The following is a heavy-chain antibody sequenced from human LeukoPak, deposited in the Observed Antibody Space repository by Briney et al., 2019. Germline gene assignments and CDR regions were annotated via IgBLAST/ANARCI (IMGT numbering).Heavy chain of an antibody. CDR3: ATGEYSGYGPYSY. CDR1: GYTFTDYY. Sequence: ASVKVSCKASGYTFTDYYMHWVRQAPGQGLEWMGIINPSGGSTNYAQKFQGRVTMTRDTSTSTVYMELNNLRSEDTAVYYCATGEYSGYGPYSYWGQGTLVTVSS. D-gene: IGHD5-12*01. CDR2: INPSGGST. J-gene: IGHJ4*02. V-gene: IGHV1-46*01.